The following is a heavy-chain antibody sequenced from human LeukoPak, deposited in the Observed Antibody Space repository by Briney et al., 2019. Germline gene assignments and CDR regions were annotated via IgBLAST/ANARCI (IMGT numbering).Heavy chain of an antibody. V-gene: IGHV3-30*01. Sequence: GGSLRLSCAASGFTFSSYAMHWVRQAPGKGLEWVAVISYDGSNKYYADSVKGRFTISRDNSKNTLYLQMNSLRAEDTAVYYCARGIPERDGCYFDYWGQGTLVTVSS. D-gene: IGHD5-24*01. J-gene: IGHJ4*02. CDR1: GFTFSSYA. CDR2: ISYDGSNK. CDR3: ARGIPERDGCYFDY.